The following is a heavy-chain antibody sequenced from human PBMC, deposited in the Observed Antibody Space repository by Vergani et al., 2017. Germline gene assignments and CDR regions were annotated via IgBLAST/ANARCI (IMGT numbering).Heavy chain of an antibody. Sequence: QVQLQESGPGLVKPSETLSPTCTVPNDSVSNTFYSWGWIRQTPGKGLEWIVSIYYSGSTYYNPALEIRVTMSVDTSKSQFSLKLSSVTAADTAVYYCTRHRAVVADNNWFDPWVEGTLVTVSS. CDR2: IYYSGST. J-gene: IGHJ5*02. CDR1: NDSVSNTFYS. CDR3: TRHRAVVADNNWFDP. V-gene: IGHV4-39*01. D-gene: IGHD2-15*01.